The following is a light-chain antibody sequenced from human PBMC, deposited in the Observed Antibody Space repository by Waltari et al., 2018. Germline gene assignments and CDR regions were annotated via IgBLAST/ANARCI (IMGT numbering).Light chain of an antibody. CDR1: QSLLHVDGYNY. CDR3: MQPLETPWT. CDR2: MGS. J-gene: IGKJ1*01. Sequence: DIVMTQSPLSLPVTPGAPASLSCRSSQSLLHVDGYNYLDWYLQKPGQSPQLLIYMGSNRAAGVPDRFSGSGSGTDFTLKISRVEAEDVGVYYCMQPLETPWTFGQGTKVEIK. V-gene: IGKV2-28*01.